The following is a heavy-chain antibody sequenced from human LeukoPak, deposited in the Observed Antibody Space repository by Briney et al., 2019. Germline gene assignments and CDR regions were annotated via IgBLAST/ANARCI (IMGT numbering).Heavy chain of an antibody. CDR1: GYTFTSYA. J-gene: IGHJ6*03. V-gene: IGHV1-3*03. Sequence: GASVKVSCKASGYTFTSYAMHWVRQAPGQRLEWMGWINAGNGNTKYSQEFQGRVTITRDTSASTAYMELSSLRSEDTAVYYCARDASGWLGGGLDYYYMDVWGKGTTVTVSS. CDR3: ARDASGWLGGGLDYYYMDV. CDR2: INAGNGNT. D-gene: IGHD6-19*01.